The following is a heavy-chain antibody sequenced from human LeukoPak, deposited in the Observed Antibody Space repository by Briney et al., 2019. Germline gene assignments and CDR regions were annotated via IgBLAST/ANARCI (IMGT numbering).Heavy chain of an antibody. Sequence: SETLSLTCTVSGGSISSYYWSWIRQPPGKGLEWIGYIYYSGSTNYNPSLKSRVTISVDTSKNQFSLKLSSVTAADTAVYYCARHVYYYDEFDPWGQGTLVTVSS. V-gene: IGHV4-59*08. D-gene: IGHD3-22*01. CDR3: ARHVYYYDEFDP. CDR1: GGSISSYY. CDR2: IYYSGST. J-gene: IGHJ5*02.